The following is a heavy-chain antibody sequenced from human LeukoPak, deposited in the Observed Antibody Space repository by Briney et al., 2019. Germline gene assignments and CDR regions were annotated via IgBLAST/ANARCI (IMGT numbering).Heavy chain of an antibody. J-gene: IGHJ4*02. CDR1: GYSISSGYY. D-gene: IGHD6-13*01. V-gene: IGHV4-38-2*02. CDR2: IYHSGST. Sequence: ASETLSLTCTVSGYSISSGYYWGWIRQPPGKGLEWIGSIYHSGSTYYNPSLKSRVTISVDTSKNQFSLKLSSVTAADTAVYYCARGVAAAGTYYFDYWGQGTLVTVSS. CDR3: ARGVAAAGTYYFDY.